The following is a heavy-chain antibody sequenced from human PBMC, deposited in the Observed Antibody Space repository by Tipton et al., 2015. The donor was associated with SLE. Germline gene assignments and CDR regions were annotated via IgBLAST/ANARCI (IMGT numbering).Heavy chain of an antibody. CDR3: ARHMITGGEFDY. CDR2: IYHSGST. J-gene: IGHJ4*02. Sequence: TLSLTCTVSGDSISSSYWWTWVRQPPGKGLEWIGEIYHSGSTNNNPSLRSRVTILVDKSKNQFSLRLTSVTAADTAVYYCARHMITGGEFDYWGQGTLVTVSS. V-gene: IGHV4-4*02. CDR1: GDSISSSYW. D-gene: IGHD3-16*01.